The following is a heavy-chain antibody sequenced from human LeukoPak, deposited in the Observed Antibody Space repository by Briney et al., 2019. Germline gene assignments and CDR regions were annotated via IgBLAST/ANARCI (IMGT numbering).Heavy chain of an antibody. Sequence: ASVKVSCKASGYSFTGQYMHWVRQAPGQGLEWMGWISAYNGNTNYAQKLQGRVTMTTDTSTSTAYMELRSLRSDDTAVYYCARDSSGYRYYYYYGMDVWGQGTTVTVSS. D-gene: IGHD3-22*01. CDR2: ISAYNGNT. J-gene: IGHJ6*02. CDR1: GYSFTGQY. V-gene: IGHV1-18*01. CDR3: ARDSSGYRYYYYYGMDV.